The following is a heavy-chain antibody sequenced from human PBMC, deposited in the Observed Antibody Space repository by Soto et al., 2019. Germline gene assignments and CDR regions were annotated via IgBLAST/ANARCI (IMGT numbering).Heavy chain of an antibody. D-gene: IGHD3-22*01. CDR1: GFTFSAYG. J-gene: IGHJ6*02. V-gene: IGHV3-30*18. CDR2: MSYDGSKK. CDR3: AKKSDYYDISGPRANEGMPV. Sequence: QVQLVESGGGVVQPGRSLRLSCVGSGFTFSAYGMHWVRQAPGKGLEWVAVMSYDGSKKYYAESVKGRFTISRDNSKKTLYRKMNSLRTENTAVYYSAKKSDYYDISGPRANEGMPVWGQGTTVTVSS.